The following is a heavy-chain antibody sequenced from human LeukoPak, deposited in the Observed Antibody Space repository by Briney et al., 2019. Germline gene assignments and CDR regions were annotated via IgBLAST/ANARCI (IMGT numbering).Heavy chain of an antibody. D-gene: IGHD4/OR15-4a*01. CDR2: ISGSGGST. CDR1: GFTFSSYA. CDR3: AKRSIGAKKYFFDY. V-gene: IGHV3-23*01. J-gene: IGHJ4*02. Sequence: GGSLRLSCAASGFTFSSYAMSWVRQAPGKGLEWVSAISGSGGSTYYADSVKGRFTISRDNSKNTLYLQMNSLRAADTAVYYCAKRSIGAKKYFFDYWGQGTLVTVSS.